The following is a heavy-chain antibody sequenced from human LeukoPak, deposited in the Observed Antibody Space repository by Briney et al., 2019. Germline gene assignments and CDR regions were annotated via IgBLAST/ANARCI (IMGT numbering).Heavy chain of an antibody. J-gene: IGHJ5*02. CDR3: VRDECSYCSGGCCFAA. CDR1: GFTFSDYY. Sequence: GGSLRLSCAASGFTFSDYYMSWIRQAPGKGLEWVSYISSGSSTIFYADSVKGRFTVSRDHGKRSVYLQMNSLRAEDMAMYYCVRDECSYCSGGCCFAAWGQGTLFTISS. D-gene: IGHD2-15*01. CDR2: ISSGSSTI. V-gene: IGHV3-11*04.